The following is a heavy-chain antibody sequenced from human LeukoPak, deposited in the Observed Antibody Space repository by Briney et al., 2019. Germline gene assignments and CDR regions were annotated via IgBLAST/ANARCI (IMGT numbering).Heavy chain of an antibody. D-gene: IGHD2-2*01. CDR3: AKGVPKTH. CDR2: ISGSGAAT. CDR1: GLTFSRSV. V-gene: IGHV3-23*01. Sequence: PGGSLRLSCTASGLTFSRSVMTWVRQAPGKGLQWVSGISGSGAATFYADSVKGRFTISRDNSRNTLYLQMNSLRADDTALYFCAKGVPKTHWGQGTLVTVSS. J-gene: IGHJ4*02.